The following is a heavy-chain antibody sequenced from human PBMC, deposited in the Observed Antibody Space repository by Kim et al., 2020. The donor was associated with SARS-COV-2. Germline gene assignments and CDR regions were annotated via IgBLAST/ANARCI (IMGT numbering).Heavy chain of an antibody. CDR1: GYSISSGYY. Sequence: SETLSLTCTVSGYSISSGYYWGWIRQPPGKGLEWIGSIYHSGSTYYNPSLKSRVTISVDTSKNQFSLKLSSVTAADTAVYYCARVSSPDGDPVDYWGQGTLVTVSS. J-gene: IGHJ4*02. CDR3: ARVSSPDGDPVDY. D-gene: IGHD4-17*01. CDR2: IYHSGST. V-gene: IGHV4-38-2*02.